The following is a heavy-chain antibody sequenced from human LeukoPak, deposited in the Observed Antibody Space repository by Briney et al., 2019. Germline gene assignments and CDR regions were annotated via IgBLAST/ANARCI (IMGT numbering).Heavy chain of an antibody. CDR1: GFTFSSYS. J-gene: IGHJ4*02. CDR3: AGYCGGDCYLY. CDR2: ISSSSSSYI. D-gene: IGHD2-21*02. V-gene: IGHV3-21*01. Sequence: PGGSLRLSCAASGFTFSSYSMNWVRQAPGKGLEWVSSISSSSSSYIYYADSVKGRFTISRDDAKNSLYLQMNSLRAEDTAVYYCAGYCGGDCYLYWGQGTLVTVSS.